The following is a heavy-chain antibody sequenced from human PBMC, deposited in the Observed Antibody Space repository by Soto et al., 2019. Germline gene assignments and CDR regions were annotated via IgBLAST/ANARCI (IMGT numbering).Heavy chain of an antibody. Sequence: EVQLVESGGGLVQPGESLRLSCAASGFTFDYYWMHWVRQAPGKGLVWVSRVHSDGTTTTHADSVKGRFTISRDNARNTVSLQMSSLRDEDTDIYYCARGDRGGFDLWGHGTVVTVSS. CDR2: VHSDGTTT. V-gene: IGHV3-74*01. CDR3: ARGDRGGFDL. J-gene: IGHJ3*01. D-gene: IGHD3-10*01. CDR1: GFTFDYYW.